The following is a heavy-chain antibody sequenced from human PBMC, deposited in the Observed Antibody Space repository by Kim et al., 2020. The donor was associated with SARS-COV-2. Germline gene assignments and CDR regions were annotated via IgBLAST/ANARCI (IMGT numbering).Heavy chain of an antibody. J-gene: IGHJ4*02. Sequence: LKSRVTISVDTSKNQFSLKLSSVTAADTAVYYCARDSDIVVVPAARRFDYWGQGTLVTVSS. V-gene: IGHV4-34*01. CDR3: ARDSDIVVVPAARRFDY. D-gene: IGHD2-2*01.